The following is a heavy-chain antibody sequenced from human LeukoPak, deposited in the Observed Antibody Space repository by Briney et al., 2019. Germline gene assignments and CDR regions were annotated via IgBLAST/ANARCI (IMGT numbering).Heavy chain of an antibody. CDR2: IYTSGST. D-gene: IGHD3-22*01. Sequence: TSETLSLTCTVSGGSISSYYWSWIRQPAGKGLEWIGRIYTSGSTNYNPSLKSRVTMSVDTSKNQFSLKPSSVTAADTAVYYCAGHDSSGYYTGLFDYWGQGTLVTVSS. V-gene: IGHV4-4*07. CDR1: GGSISSYY. J-gene: IGHJ4*02. CDR3: AGHDSSGYYTGLFDY.